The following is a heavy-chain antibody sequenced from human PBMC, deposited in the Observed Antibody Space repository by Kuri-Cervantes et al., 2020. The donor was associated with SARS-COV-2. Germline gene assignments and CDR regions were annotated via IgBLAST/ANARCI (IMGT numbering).Heavy chain of an antibody. CDR2: ISGSGGST. Sequence: GGSLRLSCAASGFTFSTFVMTWVRQAPGKGLEWVSAISGSGGSTYYADSVKGRFTISREKSKNTLYLQMNSLTAEDTAVYYCPKDQWEPLGGGYWGQGTLVTVSS. J-gene: IGHJ4*02. V-gene: IGHV3-23*01. CDR3: PKDQWEPLGGGY. D-gene: IGHD1-26*01. CDR1: GFTFSTFV.